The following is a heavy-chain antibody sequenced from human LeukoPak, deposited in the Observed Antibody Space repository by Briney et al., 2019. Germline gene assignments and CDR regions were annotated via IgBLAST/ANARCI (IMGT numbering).Heavy chain of an antibody. CDR2: IKLDGSEK. CDR3: AKRGYSYGYGYYFDY. CDR1: GFTFGKYW. V-gene: IGHV3-7*01. J-gene: IGHJ4*02. Sequence: GGSLRLSCVASGFTFGKYWMSWVRQAPGKGLEWVANIKLDGSEKNYVDSVKGRFTISRDNAKNSLYLPMNSLRAEDTAVYYCAKRGYSYGYGYYFDYWGQGTLVTVSS. D-gene: IGHD5-18*01.